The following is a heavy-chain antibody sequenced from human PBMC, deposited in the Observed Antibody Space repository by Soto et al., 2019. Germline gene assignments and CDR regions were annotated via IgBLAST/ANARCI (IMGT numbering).Heavy chain of an antibody. V-gene: IGHV4-59*01. CDR1: GGSISSYY. J-gene: IGHJ6*02. CDR2: IYYSGST. D-gene: IGHD6-6*01. CDR3: AKGGGYSSSSRDYYYGMDV. Sequence: PSETLSLTCTVSGGSISSYYWSWIRQPPGKGLEWIGYIYYSGSTNYNPSLKSRVTISVDTSKNQFSLKPSSVTAADTAVYYCAKGGGYSSSSRDYYYGMDVWGQGTTVTVSS.